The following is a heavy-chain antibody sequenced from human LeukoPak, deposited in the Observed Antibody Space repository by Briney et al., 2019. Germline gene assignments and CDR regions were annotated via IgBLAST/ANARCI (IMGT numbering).Heavy chain of an antibody. CDR2: INPNSGGT. CDR3: AREEYSSGWYHYYYMDV. J-gene: IGHJ6*03. D-gene: IGHD6-19*01. Sequence: ASVKVSCKASGGTFSSYAISWVRQAPGQGLEWMGWINPNSGGTNYAQKFQGRVTMTRDTSISTAYMELSRLRSDDTAVYYCAREEYSSGWYHYYYMDVWGKGTTVTVSS. V-gene: IGHV1-2*02. CDR1: GGTFSSYA.